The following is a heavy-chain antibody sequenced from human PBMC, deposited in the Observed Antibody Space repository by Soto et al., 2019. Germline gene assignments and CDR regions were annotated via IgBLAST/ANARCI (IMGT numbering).Heavy chain of an antibody. J-gene: IGHJ4*02. V-gene: IGHV2-5*01. CDR2: IFSNDDK. D-gene: IGHD5-18*01. CDR3: AHKARYSYGSYYFDY. Sequence: SGPTLVNPTQTLTLTCTFSGFSFSTRMVGVGWFRQPPGKALEWLAHIFSNDDKRYSPSLQSRLTITKDTSKNQVFLTMTNMDPVDTATYFCAHKARYSYGSYYFDYWGLGTLVTVSS. CDR1: GFSFSTRMVG.